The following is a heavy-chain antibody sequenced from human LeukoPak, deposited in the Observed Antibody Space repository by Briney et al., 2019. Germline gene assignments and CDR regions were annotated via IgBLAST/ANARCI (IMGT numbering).Heavy chain of an antibody. CDR1: GASFSGYY. CDR2: INHSGST. D-gene: IGHD5-18*01. CDR3: ARVNTIRGSSFD. Sequence: SETLSLTCAVYGASFSGYYWSWIRQPPGKGLEWVGEINHSGSTNYNPSLKSRVTILVDTSKNQFSLKLSSVTAADSAVYYCARVNTIRGSSFDWGQGTLVTVSS. J-gene: IGHJ4*02. V-gene: IGHV4-34*01.